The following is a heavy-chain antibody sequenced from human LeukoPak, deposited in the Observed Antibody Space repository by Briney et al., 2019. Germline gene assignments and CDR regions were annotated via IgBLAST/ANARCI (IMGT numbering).Heavy chain of an antibody. D-gene: IGHD1-26*01. CDR2: ISPGDSDT. CDR3: VRVMGSAYYYYFMDV. CDR1: GYTFTSYW. J-gene: IGHJ6*03. V-gene: IGHV5-51*01. Sequence: NHGESLKISCKGSGYTFTSYWIAWVRQLPGKGLEWMGIISPGDSDTRYSPSFQGQVTISADKSITTAYLQWSSLKASDTAMYYCVRVMGSAYYYYFMDVWGKGTTVTVSS.